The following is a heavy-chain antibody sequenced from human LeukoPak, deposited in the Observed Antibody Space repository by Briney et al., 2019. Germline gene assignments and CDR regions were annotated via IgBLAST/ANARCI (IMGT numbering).Heavy chain of an antibody. CDR3: ARLAGGYDFWSGYSGYYYYYYMDV. J-gene: IGHJ6*03. D-gene: IGHD3-3*01. CDR2: IRYDGSNK. CDR1: GFTFSSYG. V-gene: IGHV3-30*02. Sequence: GSLRLSCAASGFTFSSYGMHWVRQAPGKGLEWVAFIRYDGSNKYYADSVKGRFTISRDNSKNTLYLQMNSLRAEDTAGYCCARLAGGYDFWSGYSGYYYYYYMDVWGKGTTVTVSS.